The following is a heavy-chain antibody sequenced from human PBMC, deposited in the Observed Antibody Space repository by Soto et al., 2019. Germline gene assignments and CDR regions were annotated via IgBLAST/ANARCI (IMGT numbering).Heavy chain of an antibody. CDR2: ISYDGSNK. V-gene: IGHV3-30-3*01. Sequence: QVQLVESGGGVVQPGRSLRLSCAASGFTFSSYAMHWVRQAPGKGLEWVGVISYDGSNKYYADSVKGRFTISRDNSKNTLYLQMNSLRAEDTAVYYCARGIRDIVATTDYWGQGTLVTVSS. D-gene: IGHD5-12*01. CDR3: ARGIRDIVATTDY. J-gene: IGHJ4*02. CDR1: GFTFSSYA.